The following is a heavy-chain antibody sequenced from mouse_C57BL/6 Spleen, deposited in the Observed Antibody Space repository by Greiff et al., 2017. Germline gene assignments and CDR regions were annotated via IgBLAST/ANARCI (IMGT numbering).Heavy chain of an antibody. CDR1: GYTFTSYW. Sequence: VQLQQPGAELVKPGASVKMSCKASGYTFTSYWITWVKQRPGQGLEWIGDIYPGSGSTNYNEKFKSKATLTVDTSSSTAYMQLSSLTSEDSAVYYCARAEMVRRYFDYWGQGTTLTVSS. CDR2: IYPGSGST. D-gene: IGHD2-3*01. CDR3: ARAEMVRRYFDY. J-gene: IGHJ2*01. V-gene: IGHV1-55*01.